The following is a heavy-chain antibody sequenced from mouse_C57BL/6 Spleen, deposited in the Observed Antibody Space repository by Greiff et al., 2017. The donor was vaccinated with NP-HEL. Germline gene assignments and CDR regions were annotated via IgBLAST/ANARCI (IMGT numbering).Heavy chain of an antibody. CDR1: GYSFTGYY. V-gene: IGHV1-42*01. CDR3: ARGDYDVLDY. CDR2: INPSTGGT. D-gene: IGHD2-4*01. J-gene: IGHJ2*01. Sequence: VQLKESGPELVKPGASVKISCKASGYSFTGYYMNWVKQSPEKSLEWIGEINPSTGGTTYNQKFKAKATLTVDKSSSTAYMQLKSLTSEDSAVYYCARGDYDVLDYWGQGTTLTVSS.